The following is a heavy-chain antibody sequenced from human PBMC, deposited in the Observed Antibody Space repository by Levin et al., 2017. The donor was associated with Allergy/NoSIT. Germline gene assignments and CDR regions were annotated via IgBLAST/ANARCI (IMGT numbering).Heavy chain of an antibody. J-gene: IGHJ4*02. CDR3: ARDPDSSGWGGIFDY. V-gene: IGHV3-7*04. D-gene: IGHD6-19*01. Sequence: GGSLRLSCAASGFTFSSYWMSWVRQAPGKGLEWVANIKQDGSEKYYVDSVKGRFTISRDNAKNSLYLQMNSLRAEDTAVYYCARDPDSSGWGGIFDYWGQGTLVTVSS. CDR2: IKQDGSEK. CDR1: GFTFSSYW.